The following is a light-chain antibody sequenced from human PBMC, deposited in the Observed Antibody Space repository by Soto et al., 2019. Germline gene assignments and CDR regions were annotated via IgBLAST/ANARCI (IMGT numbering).Light chain of an antibody. J-gene: IGLJ1*01. CDR3: QTWGTGIGV. CDR1: SGHSSYA. Sequence: QTVVTQSPSASASLGASVKLTCTLSSGHSSYAIAWHQQQPEKGPRYLMKLNSDGSHSKGDGIPDRFSGSSSGAERYLTISSLQSEDEADYYCQTWGTGIGVFGTGTKVT. CDR2: LNSDGSH. V-gene: IGLV4-69*01.